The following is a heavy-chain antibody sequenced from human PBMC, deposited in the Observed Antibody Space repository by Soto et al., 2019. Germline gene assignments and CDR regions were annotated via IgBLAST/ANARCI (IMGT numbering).Heavy chain of an antibody. CDR3: AFGEYYYDSSGYNLHYFDY. CDR1: GGSISSSSYY. J-gene: IGHJ4*02. D-gene: IGHD3-22*01. Sequence: KSSETLSLTCTVSGGSISSSSYYWGWIRQPPGKGLEWIGSIYYSGSTYYNPSLKSRVTISVDTSKNQFSLKLSSVTAADTAVYYCAFGEYYYDSSGYNLHYFDYWGQGSLVTVSS. V-gene: IGHV4-39*01. CDR2: IYYSGST.